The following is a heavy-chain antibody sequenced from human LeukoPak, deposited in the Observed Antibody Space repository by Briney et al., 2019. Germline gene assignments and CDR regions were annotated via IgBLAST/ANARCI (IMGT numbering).Heavy chain of an antibody. D-gene: IGHD1-26*01. CDR3: ARHRRGGSYYADFDY. CDR1: GGSISSYY. CDR2: IYYSGST. J-gene: IGHJ4*02. Sequence: SETLSLTCTVSGGSISSYYWSWIRQPPGKGLEWIGSIYYSGSTYYNPSLKSRVTISVDTSKNQFSLKLSSVTAADTAVYYCARHRRGGSYYADFDYWGQGTLVTVSS. V-gene: IGHV4-39*01.